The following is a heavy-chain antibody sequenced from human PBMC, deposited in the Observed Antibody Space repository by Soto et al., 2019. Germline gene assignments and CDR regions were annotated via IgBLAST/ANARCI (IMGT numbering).Heavy chain of an antibody. CDR2: IIPIFGTA. J-gene: IGHJ6*02. D-gene: IGHD6-6*01. CDR3: ARVGRIAARPSPLYYYYGMDV. CDR1: GYTFTSYG. Sequence: ASVKVSCKASGYTFTSYGISWVRQAPGQGLEWMGGIIPIFGTANYAQKFQGRVTITADESTSTAYMELSSLRSEDTAVYYCARVGRIAARPSPLYYYYGMDVWGQGTTVTVSS. V-gene: IGHV1-69*13.